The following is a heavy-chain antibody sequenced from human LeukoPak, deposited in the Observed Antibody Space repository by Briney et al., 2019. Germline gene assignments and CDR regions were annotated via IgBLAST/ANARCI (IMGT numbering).Heavy chain of an antibody. CDR3: ARASLLWFGNSNWFDP. CDR2: MYYSGST. V-gene: IGHV4-59*01. J-gene: IGHJ5*02. Sequence: SETLSLTCTVSGGSISSYYWSWIRQPPGKGLEWIGYMYYSGSTNYNPSLKSRVTISVDTSKNQVSLKLSSVTAADTAVYYCARASLLWFGNSNWFDPWGQGTLVTVSS. CDR1: GGSISSYY. D-gene: IGHD3-10*01.